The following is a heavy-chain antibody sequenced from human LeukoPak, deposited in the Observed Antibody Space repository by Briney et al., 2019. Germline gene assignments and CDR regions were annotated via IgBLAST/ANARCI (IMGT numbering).Heavy chain of an antibody. J-gene: IGHJ3*02. V-gene: IGHV4-4*07. CDR3: ARLRLGEPRDAFDI. CDR1: GGSISSYY. D-gene: IGHD3-16*01. CDR2: IYTSGST. Sequence: SETLSLTCTVSGGSISSYYWSWIRQPAGKGLEWIGRIYTSGSTNYNPSLKSRVTMSVDTSKNQFSLKLSSVTAADTAVYYCARLRLGEPRDAFDIWGQGTMVTVSS.